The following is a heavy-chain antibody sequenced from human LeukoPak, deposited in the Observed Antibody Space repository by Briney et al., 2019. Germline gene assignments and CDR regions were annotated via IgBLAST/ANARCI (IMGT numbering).Heavy chain of an antibody. Sequence: SVKVSCKASGGTFSSYAISWVRQAPGQGLEWMGGIIPIFGTANYAQKFQGRVTITADESTSTAYMELSSLRSEDTAVYYCARVGSSSSSEDYWGQGTLVTVSS. D-gene: IGHD6-6*01. CDR3: ARVGSSSSSEDY. CDR2: IIPIFGTA. CDR1: GGTFSSYA. J-gene: IGHJ4*02. V-gene: IGHV1-69*13.